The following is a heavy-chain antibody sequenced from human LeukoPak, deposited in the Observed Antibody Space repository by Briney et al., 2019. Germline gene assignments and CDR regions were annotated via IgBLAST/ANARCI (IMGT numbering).Heavy chain of an antibody. J-gene: IGHJ3*01. CDR2: IWYDGSNK. CDR1: GFTFSSYG. Sequence: PGGSLRLSXAASGFTFSSYGMHWVRQAPGKGLEWVAVIWYDGSNKYYADSVKGRFTISRDNSKNTLYLQMNSLRAEDTAVYYCAKELYINADGDDAFDVWGQGTMVTVSS. CDR3: AKELYINADGDDAFDV. V-gene: IGHV3-33*06. D-gene: IGHD3-10*01.